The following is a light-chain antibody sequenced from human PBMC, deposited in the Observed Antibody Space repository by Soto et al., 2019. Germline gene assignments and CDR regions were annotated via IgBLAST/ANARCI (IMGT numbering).Light chain of an antibody. Sequence: QSVLTQPPSVSAAPGQKVTISCSGSSSNIGDNYVSWYQKLPGTAPKLLIYDNSKRPSGIPDRFSGSKSGTSATLGITGLQTGDEADYYCGTWDTGLNSWVFGGGTQLTVL. J-gene: IGLJ3*02. V-gene: IGLV1-51*01. CDR1: SSNIGDNY. CDR3: GTWDTGLNSWV. CDR2: DNS.